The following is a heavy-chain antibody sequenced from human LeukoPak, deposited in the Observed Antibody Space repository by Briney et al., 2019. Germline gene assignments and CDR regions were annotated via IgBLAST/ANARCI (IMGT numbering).Heavy chain of an antibody. D-gene: IGHD3-3*01. V-gene: IGHV3-48*01. CDR1: GFTFSSYS. CDR2: ISSSSSTI. Sequence: GGSLRLSCAASGFTFSSYSMNWVRQAPGKGLEWVSYISSSSSTIYYADSVKGRFTIYRDNAKNSLYLQMNSLRAEDTAVYYCAKAPGLLRVDVFDMWGQGTMVTVSS. CDR3: AKAPGLLRVDVFDM. J-gene: IGHJ3*02.